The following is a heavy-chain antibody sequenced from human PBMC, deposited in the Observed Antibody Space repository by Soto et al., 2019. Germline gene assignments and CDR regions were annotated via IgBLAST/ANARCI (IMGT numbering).Heavy chain of an antibody. V-gene: IGHV3-30-3*01. Sequence: QVQLVESGGGVVQPGRSLRLSCAASGFTFSSYAMHWVRQAPGKGLEWVAVISYDGSNKYYADSVKGRFTISRDNSKNTMYLQMNSLRAEDTDVYYCAVLNSGYDPIDYWGQGTLFTVSS. CDR1: GFTFSSYA. CDR3: AVLNSGYDPIDY. CDR2: ISYDGSNK. D-gene: IGHD5-12*01. J-gene: IGHJ4*02.